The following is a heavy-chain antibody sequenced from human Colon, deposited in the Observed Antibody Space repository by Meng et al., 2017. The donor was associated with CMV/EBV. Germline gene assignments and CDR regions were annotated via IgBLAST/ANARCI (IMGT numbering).Heavy chain of an antibody. V-gene: IGHV1-2*02. D-gene: IGHD2/OR15-2a*01. J-gene: IGHJ6*02. Sequence: YYMHWARQAPGRGLEWMGCINPNSGDTKYPQKFQGRVAMTRDTSISTASLEVSRLTSDDTAVYGGCTSTTFWGEGGHRKPVQCGVDVWGQGTTVTVSS. CDR1: YY. CDR2: INPNSGDT. CDR3: CTSTTFWGEGGHRKPVQCGVDV.